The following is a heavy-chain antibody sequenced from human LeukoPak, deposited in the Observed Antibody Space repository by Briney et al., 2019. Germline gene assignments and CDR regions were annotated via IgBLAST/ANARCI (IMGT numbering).Heavy chain of an antibody. CDR3: AREGVAGTPWWYFDL. CDR1: GGSISSGGYS. J-gene: IGHJ2*01. V-gene: IGHV4-61*08. CDR2: IYYTGSA. D-gene: IGHD6-19*01. Sequence: SQTLSLTCAVSGGSISSGGYSWSWIRQPPGKGPEWIGYIYYTGSANYNPSLRSRVTISVDPSQNQFFLKLNSVTAADTAVYYCAREGVAGTPWWYFDLWGRGTLVTVSS.